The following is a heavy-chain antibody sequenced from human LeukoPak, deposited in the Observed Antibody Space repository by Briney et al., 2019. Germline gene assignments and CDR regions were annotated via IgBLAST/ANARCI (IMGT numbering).Heavy chain of an antibody. D-gene: IGHD2-21*01. V-gene: IGHV3-74*01. Sequence: GGSLRLSCAASGFTFSSYWIHWVRQAPGKGLVWVSSIKSDGSSTSYADSVKGRLTISRDNARNTLYLQMNSLTADDTAVYYCAREPAYCGGDCLFDYWGQGTLVTVSS. CDR3: AREPAYCGGDCLFDY. J-gene: IGHJ4*02. CDR1: GFTFSSYW. CDR2: IKSDGSST.